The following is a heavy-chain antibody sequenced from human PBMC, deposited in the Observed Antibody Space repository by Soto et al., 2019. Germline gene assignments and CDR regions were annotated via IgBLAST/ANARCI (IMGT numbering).Heavy chain of an antibody. CDR3: ARDGDPGYAFRRGPLGGGRFDP. V-gene: IGHV1-69*12. Sequence: QVQLVQSGAEVKKPGSSVNVSCKTSGGTFGNTAVTWVRQAPGQGLEWMGGIVPMFGTANYAQKFQGRVTITADESTNTADIGLTSLRSDDTAVYYCARDGDPGYAFRRGPLGGGRFDPWGQGALVTV. CDR1: GGTFGNTA. CDR2: IVPMFGTA. D-gene: IGHD2-21*01. J-gene: IGHJ5*02.